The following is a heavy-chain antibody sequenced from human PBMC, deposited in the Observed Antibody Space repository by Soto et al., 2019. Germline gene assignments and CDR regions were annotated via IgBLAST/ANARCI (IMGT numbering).Heavy chain of an antibody. J-gene: IGHJ6*02. Sequence: SATRSRTCPVSGGSISSGDYYWIWIRQHPGKGLEWIGYIYYSGSTYYNPSLKSRVTISVDTSKNQFSLKLSSVTAADTAVYYCARDRLWGSGGMDVWGQGTTVTVSS. CDR3: ARDRLWGSGGMDV. CDR1: GGSISSGDYY. V-gene: IGHV4-31*03. CDR2: IYYSGST. D-gene: IGHD3-10*01.